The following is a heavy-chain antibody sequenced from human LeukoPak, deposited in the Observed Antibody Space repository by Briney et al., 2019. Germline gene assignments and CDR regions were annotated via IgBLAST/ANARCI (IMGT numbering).Heavy chain of an antibody. CDR2: ISGSGGST. Sequence: GRSLRLSCAASGFTFDDYAMHWVRQAPGKGLEWVSAISGSGGSTYYADSVKGRFTISRDNSKNTLYLQMNSLRAEDTAVYYCAKDHGLIVVATPGYWGQGTLVTVSS. D-gene: IGHD3-22*01. J-gene: IGHJ4*02. CDR1: GFTFDDYA. V-gene: IGHV3-23*01. CDR3: AKDHGLIVVATPGY.